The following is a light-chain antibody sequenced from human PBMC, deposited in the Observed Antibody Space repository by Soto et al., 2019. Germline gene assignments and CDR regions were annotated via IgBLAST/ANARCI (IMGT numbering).Light chain of an antibody. V-gene: IGKV2-28*01. CDR2: LVS. CDR3: MQPLQTPVT. J-gene: IGKJ5*01. CDR1: QSLLHSNGYNY. Sequence: DIVMTQSPLSLPVTPGEPASISCRSSQSLLHSNGYNYLDWYLQKPGQSPQLLIYLVSNRASGVPDRFSGSGSGTDFTLKISRVEAEDVGVYYCMQPLQTPVTFGQGTRLEIK.